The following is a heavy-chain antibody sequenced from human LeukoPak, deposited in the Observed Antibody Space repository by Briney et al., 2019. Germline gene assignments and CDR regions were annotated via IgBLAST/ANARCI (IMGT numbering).Heavy chain of an antibody. CDR1: GYSISSGYY. V-gene: IGHV4-38-2*01. CDR3: ANQTPTYSNTFDY. Sequence: SETLSLTXAVSGYSISSGYYWGWIRQPPGKGLEWIGSIYHSGSTYYNPSLKSRVTISVDTSRNQFSLKLSSVTAADTAVYYCANQTPTYSNTFDYWGQGTLVTVSS. J-gene: IGHJ4*02. CDR2: IYHSGST. D-gene: IGHD4-11*01.